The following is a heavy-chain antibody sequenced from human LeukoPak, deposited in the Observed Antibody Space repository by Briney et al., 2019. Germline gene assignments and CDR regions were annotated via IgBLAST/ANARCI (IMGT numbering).Heavy chain of an antibody. CDR3: AKDHFLG. CDR1: GCTFNNNA. J-gene: IGHJ4*02. Sequence: PTGAPLRLSCAASGCTFNNNAMSWVRQAPGKGLERVSTTSGSGGGTYYADSVKGRFTISRDNSKNAVYLQMNSLRGEDTAVYYCAKDHFLGWGQGTPVTVSS. D-gene: IGHD3-3*02. V-gene: IGHV3-23*01. CDR2: TSGSGGGT.